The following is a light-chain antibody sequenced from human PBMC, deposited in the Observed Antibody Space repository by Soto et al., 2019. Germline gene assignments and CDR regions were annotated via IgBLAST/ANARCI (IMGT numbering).Light chain of an antibody. V-gene: IGKV3-15*01. CDR3: QQYNNWPPVT. J-gene: IGKJ5*01. CDR2: GAS. CDR1: QSVGSN. Sequence: EIAMTQAPATLSVSPGERATLSCRASQSVGSNLAWYQQKAGQAPRLLIYGASTRATGIPARFSGSGSGTEFTLTISSLQSEDFALYYCQQYNNWPPVTFGQGTRLEI.